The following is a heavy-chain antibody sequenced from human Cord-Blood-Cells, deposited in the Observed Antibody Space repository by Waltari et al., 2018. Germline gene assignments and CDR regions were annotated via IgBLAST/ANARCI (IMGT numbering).Heavy chain of an antibody. CDR1: GGSFSGYY. Sequence: QVQLQQWGAGLLQPSETLSLTCAVYGGSFSGYYWSWIRQPPGKGLEWIGEINHSGSTNYHPPLKRRVTISVDTSKNQFSLKLSSVTAADTAVYYCARGRGYSYGYRFDPWGQGTLVTVSS. CDR3: ARGRGYSYGYRFDP. J-gene: IGHJ5*02. D-gene: IGHD5-18*01. CDR2: INHSGST. V-gene: IGHV4-34*01.